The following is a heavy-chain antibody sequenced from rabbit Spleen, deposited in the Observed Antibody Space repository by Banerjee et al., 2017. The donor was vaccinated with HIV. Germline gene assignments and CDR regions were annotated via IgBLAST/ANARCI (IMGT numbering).Heavy chain of an antibody. V-gene: IGHV1S40*01. CDR3: ARGANSNGDGFNL. D-gene: IGHD2-1*01. J-gene: IGHJ4*01. CDR1: GVSFSNNHY. Sequence: QSLEESGGGLVKPGASLTLTCTASGVSFSNNHYMCWVRQAPGKGLEWIATIYSGGSSAWYATWAKGRFTVSKASSTTVTLQMTSLTAADTATYFCARGANSNGDGFNLWGPGTLVTVS. CDR2: IYSGGSSA.